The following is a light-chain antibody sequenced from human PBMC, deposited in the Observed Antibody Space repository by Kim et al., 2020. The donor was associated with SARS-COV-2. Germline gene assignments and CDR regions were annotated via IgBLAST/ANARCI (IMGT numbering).Light chain of an antibody. CDR3: QTWDTGTWV. CDR2: VNSDGSH. J-gene: IGLJ3*02. V-gene: IGLV4-69*01. Sequence: ASVRLTCTLNRGHTTYANAWHQQLPGKGPRYLMTVNSDGSHNKGDGIPDRFSGSSSGPERYLIISSLQSDDEADYYCQTWDTGTWVFGGGTQLTVL. CDR1: RGHTTYA.